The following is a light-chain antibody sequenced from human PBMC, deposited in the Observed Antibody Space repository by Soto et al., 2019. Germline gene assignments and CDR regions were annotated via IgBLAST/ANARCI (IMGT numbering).Light chain of an antibody. CDR1: QSVSTY. J-gene: IGKJ1*01. Sequence: EIVLTQSPATLSLSPGERATLSCRASQSVSTYLAWYQQKPGQAPRLLIFDASNRATGIPARFSGSKSGTDFTLTISRLEPEDFAVYYCQQYGSSPLTFGQGTK. CDR3: QQYGSSPLT. V-gene: IGKV3-20*01. CDR2: DAS.